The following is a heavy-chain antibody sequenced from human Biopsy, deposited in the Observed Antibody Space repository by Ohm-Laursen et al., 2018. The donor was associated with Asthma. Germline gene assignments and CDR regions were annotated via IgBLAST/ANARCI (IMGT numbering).Heavy chain of an antibody. CDR1: GFMFRSFG. CDR3: AKRRGYSGHDNDY. CDR2: ISYNGNHK. V-gene: IGHV3-30*18. D-gene: IGHD5-12*01. Sequence: SLRLSCAASGFMFRSFGMHWVRQAPGKGLEWVAVISYNGNHKFYEDSVKGRFTISRDNAKNTLYLQMNSLRTEDTAVYYCAKRRGYSGHDNDYWGQGTLVIVSS. J-gene: IGHJ4*02.